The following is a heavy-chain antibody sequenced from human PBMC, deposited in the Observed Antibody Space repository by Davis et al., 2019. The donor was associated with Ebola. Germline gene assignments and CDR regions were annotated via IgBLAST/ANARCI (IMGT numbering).Heavy chain of an antibody. CDR2: ISGSGIST. Sequence: GESLKISCAASGFTFSSYAMSWVRQAPGKGLEWVSAISGSGISTYYADSVKGRFTISRDNSKNTLYLQMNSLRAEDTAVYYCAKIPDIVVVVAATLGGYFDYWGQGTLVTGSS. CDR3: AKIPDIVVVVAATLGGYFDY. CDR1: GFTFSSYA. V-gene: IGHV3-23*01. D-gene: IGHD2-15*01. J-gene: IGHJ4*02.